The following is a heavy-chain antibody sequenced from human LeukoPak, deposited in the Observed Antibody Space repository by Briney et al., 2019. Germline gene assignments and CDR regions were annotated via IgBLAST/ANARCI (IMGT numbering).Heavy chain of an antibody. Sequence: PGGPLRLSCAASGFTFNNAWMSWVRQVPGKGLEWVSSISSSSSYIYYADSVKGRFTISRDNAKNSLYLQMNSLRVEDTAVYYCAKEHYASGSYYEDWFDPWGQGTLVTVSS. CDR2: ISSSSSYI. J-gene: IGHJ5*02. CDR1: GFTFNNAW. D-gene: IGHD3-10*01. V-gene: IGHV3-21*01. CDR3: AKEHYASGSYYEDWFDP.